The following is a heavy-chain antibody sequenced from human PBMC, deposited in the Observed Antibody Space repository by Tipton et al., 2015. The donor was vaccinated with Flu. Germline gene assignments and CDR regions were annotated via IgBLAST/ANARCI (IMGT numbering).Heavy chain of an antibody. CDR1: GASLSDYH. CDR2: VYYSGSG. Sequence: GLVKPSETLSLTCTVSGASLSDYHWSWIRQPPGKGLEWIGYVYYSGSGNYNPSLESRITVSVDTSKNQLSLKLNSVTAADTAVYYCASAPYYQDSRGYYFRKYYFDSWGQGTLVTVSS. CDR3: ASAPYYQDSRGYYFRKYYFDS. D-gene: IGHD3-22*01. V-gene: IGHV4-59*01. J-gene: IGHJ4*02.